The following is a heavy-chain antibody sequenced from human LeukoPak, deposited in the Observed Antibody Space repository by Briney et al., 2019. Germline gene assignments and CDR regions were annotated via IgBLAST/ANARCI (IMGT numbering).Heavy chain of an antibody. CDR3: AREDKWYFDL. CDR2: ISTTSTYT. CDR1: GFTFSDYY. Sequence: GGSLRLSCSASGFTFSDYYMSWIRQAPGKGLEWVSKISTTSTYTNYADSVKGRFTISRDNAKNSLYLQMNSLRVEDTAVYYCAREDKWYFDLWGRGTLVTASS. V-gene: IGHV3-11*05. J-gene: IGHJ2*01.